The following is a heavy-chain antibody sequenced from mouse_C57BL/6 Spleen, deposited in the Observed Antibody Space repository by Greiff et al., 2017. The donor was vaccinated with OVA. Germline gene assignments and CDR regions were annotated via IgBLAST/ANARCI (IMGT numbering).Heavy chain of an antibody. J-gene: IGHJ1*03. CDR1: GYTFTSYW. D-gene: IGHD1-1*01. CDR3: ARGADYYGSSYVWYFDV. V-gene: IGHV1-55*01. Sequence: VQLQQSGAELVKPGASVKMSCKASGYTFTSYWITWVKQRPGQGLEWIGDIYPGSGSTNYNEKFKSKATLTVDTSSSTAYMQLSSLTSEDSAVYYCARGADYYGSSYVWYFDVWGTGTTVTVSS. CDR2: IYPGSGST.